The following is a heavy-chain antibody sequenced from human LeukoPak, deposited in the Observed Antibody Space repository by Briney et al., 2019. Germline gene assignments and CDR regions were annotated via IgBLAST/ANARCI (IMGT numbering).Heavy chain of an antibody. CDR3: ARATYYDILTGRYYYDSSGSLGDAFDI. Sequence: PGRSLRLSCAASGFTFSSYAMHWVRQAPGKGLEWVAVISYDGSNKYYADSVKGRFTISRDNSKNTLYLQMNSLRAEDTAVYYCARATYYDILTGRYYYDSSGSLGDAFDIWGQGTMVTVSS. V-gene: IGHV3-30-3*01. J-gene: IGHJ3*02. D-gene: IGHD3-22*01. CDR2: ISYDGSNK. CDR1: GFTFSSYA.